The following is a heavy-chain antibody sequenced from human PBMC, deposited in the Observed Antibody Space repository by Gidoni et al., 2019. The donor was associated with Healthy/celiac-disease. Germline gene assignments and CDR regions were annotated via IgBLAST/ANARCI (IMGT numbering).Heavy chain of an antibody. CDR3: ARDSPVRGRSDLNWFDP. CDR2: GTA. D-gene: IGHD3-10*01. J-gene: IGHJ5*02. V-gene: IGHV1-69*01. Sequence: GTANYAQKFQGRVTITADESTSTAYMELSSLRSEDTAVYYCARDSPVRGRSDLNWFDPWGQGTLVTVSS.